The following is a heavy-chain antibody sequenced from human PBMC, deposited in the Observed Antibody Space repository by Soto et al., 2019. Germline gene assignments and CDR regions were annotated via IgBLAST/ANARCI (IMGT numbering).Heavy chain of an antibody. D-gene: IGHD3-3*01. Sequence: GGSLRLSCAASGFTFSDYYMSWIRQAPGEGLEWVSYISSSGSTIYYADSVKGRFTISRDNAKNSLYLQLNRLGDEDMALYYCSREGGYYAFWRGYYSHGMDVGGQGATVTVS. CDR2: ISSSGSTI. V-gene: IGHV3-11*01. CDR1: GFTFSDYY. J-gene: IGHJ6*02. CDR3: SREGGYYAFWRGYYSHGMDV.